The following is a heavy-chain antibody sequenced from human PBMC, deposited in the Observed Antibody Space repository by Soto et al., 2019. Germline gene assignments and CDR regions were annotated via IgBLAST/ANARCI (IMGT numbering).Heavy chain of an antibody. CDR1: GYAFTGFY. D-gene: IGHD2-21*02. Sequence: ASVKVSCKASGYAFTGFYIHWVRQAPGQGLEWMGWINPISGGTNFAQKFQGRVTVTRDTSINTAYMELSRLRSDDTAVYYCARDLGDDCSDADCYVGYFAYWGQGTLVTVSS. CDR3: ARDLGDDCSDADCYVGYFAY. J-gene: IGHJ4*02. CDR2: INPISGGT. V-gene: IGHV1-2*02.